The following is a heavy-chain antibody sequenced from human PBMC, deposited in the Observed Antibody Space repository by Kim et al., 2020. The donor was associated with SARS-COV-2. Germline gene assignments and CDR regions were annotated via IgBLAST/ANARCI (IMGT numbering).Heavy chain of an antibody. D-gene: IGHD4-17*01. V-gene: IGHV5-51*01. CDR1: GYSFTIYW. CDR3: ARRVDGDYLSWFDP. J-gene: IGHJ5*02. Sequence: GESLKISCKGSGYSFTIYWIAWVRQMPGKGLEWMGVIYPGDSDTRYSPSFQGQVTISADTSISTVYLQWSSLKASDTAMYYCARRVDGDYLSWFDPWGQGTLVTVSS. CDR2: IYPGDSDT.